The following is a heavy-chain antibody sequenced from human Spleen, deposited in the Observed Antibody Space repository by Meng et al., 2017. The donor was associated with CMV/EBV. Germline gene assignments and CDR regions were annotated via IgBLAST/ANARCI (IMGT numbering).Heavy chain of an antibody. CDR3: AREQYSSSSRLPDH. V-gene: IGHV3-30*04. J-gene: IGHJ4*02. CDR2: ISYDGTKK. Sequence: WVRQPPGKGLEWMALISYDGTKKYYAGSVTGRFTISKDTPKSTLYLQMNSLRAEDTAMYYCAREQYSSSSRLPDHWGQGTLVTVSS. D-gene: IGHD6-6*01.